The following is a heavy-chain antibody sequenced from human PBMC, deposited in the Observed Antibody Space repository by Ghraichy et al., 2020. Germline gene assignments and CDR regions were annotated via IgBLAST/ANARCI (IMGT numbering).Heavy chain of an antibody. CDR1: GFTVSSNY. D-gene: IGHD3-16*01. Sequence: GGSLRLSCAASGFTVSSNYMSWVRQAPGKGLEWVSVIYSGGSTYYADSVKGRFTISRDNSKNTLYLQMNSLRAEDTGVYYCARVTPIRFDYWGQGTLVTVSS. V-gene: IGHV3-66*01. CDR3: ARVTPIRFDY. J-gene: IGHJ4*02. CDR2: IYSGGST.